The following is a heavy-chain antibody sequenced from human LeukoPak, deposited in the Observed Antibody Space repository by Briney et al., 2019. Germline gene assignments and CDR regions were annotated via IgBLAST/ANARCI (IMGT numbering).Heavy chain of an antibody. CDR1: GFTVNTNH. V-gene: IGHV3-53*05. CDR3: ARPHTYYYDSSGFLH. Sequence: GGSLRLSCAASGFTVNTNHMHWVRQAPGKGLEWVSTIYNGGSTYYVDSVKGRFTISRDNFKNTLYLQMNSLRAEDTAVYYCARPHTYYYDSSGFLHWGQGTLVTVSS. CDR2: IYNGGST. D-gene: IGHD3-22*01. J-gene: IGHJ1*01.